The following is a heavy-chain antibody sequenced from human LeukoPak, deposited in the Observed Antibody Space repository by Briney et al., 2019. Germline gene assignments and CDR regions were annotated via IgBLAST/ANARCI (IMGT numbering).Heavy chain of an antibody. CDR1: GYTFTSYY. D-gene: IGHD6-13*01. Sequence: ASVKVSCKASGYTFTSYYMHWVRQAPGQGLEWMGIINPSGGSKSYAQKFQGRVTMTRDTSTSTVYMELSSLRSEDTAVYYCARGEQQLGPLSAFDIWGQGTMVTVSS. J-gene: IGHJ3*02. CDR2: INPSGGSK. CDR3: ARGEQQLGPLSAFDI. V-gene: IGHV1-46*03.